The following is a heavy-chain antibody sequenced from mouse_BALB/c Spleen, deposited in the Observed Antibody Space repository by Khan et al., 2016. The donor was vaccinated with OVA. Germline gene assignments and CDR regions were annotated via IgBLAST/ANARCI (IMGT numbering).Heavy chain of an antibody. D-gene: IGHD2-3*01. J-gene: IGHJ4*01. CDR1: GFSLTSYG. CDR2: IWSDGST. CDR3: ARWFDGYSSLYAMDY. V-gene: IGHV2-6*02. Sequence: VQLVESGPGLVAPSQSLSITCTVSGFSLTSYGIHWVRQPPGKGLEWLVVIWSDGSTNYNSVLKSRMSISKDNSKSQVFLKMNSRQTDDTAIYYCARWFDGYSSLYAMDYWGQGTSVTVSS.